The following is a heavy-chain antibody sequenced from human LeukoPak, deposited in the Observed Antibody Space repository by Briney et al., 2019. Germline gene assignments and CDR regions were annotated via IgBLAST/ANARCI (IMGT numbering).Heavy chain of an antibody. V-gene: IGHV4-39*07. Sequence: SETLSLTCTVSGGSISNYYWSWIRQPPGKGLEWIGSMYSSGSTYYNPSLKSRVTISVDTSKNQFSLKLSSVTAADTAVYYCARSGSGYLRYYFDYWGQGTLVTVSS. CDR1: GGSISNYY. D-gene: IGHD5-12*01. CDR2: MYSSGST. J-gene: IGHJ4*02. CDR3: ARSGSGYLRYYFDY.